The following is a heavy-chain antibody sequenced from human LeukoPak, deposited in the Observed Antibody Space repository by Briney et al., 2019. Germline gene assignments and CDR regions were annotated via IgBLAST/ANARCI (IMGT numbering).Heavy chain of an antibody. Sequence: SETLSLTCTVSGGSISSYYWSWIRQPPGKGLEWIGYIYYSGSTNYNPSLNSRVTISVDTSKNQFSLKLSSVTAAATAVYYCARVGVYSSSSEWFDPWGQGTLVTVSS. CDR2: IYYSGST. CDR3: ARVGVYSSSSEWFDP. D-gene: IGHD6-6*01. J-gene: IGHJ5*02. CDR1: GGSISSYY. V-gene: IGHV4-59*01.